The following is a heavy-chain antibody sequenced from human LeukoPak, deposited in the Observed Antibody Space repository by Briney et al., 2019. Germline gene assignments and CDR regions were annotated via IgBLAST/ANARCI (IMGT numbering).Heavy chain of an antibody. CDR2: IYYSGST. Sequence: TSETLSLTCTVSGGSISSYYWSWIRQPPGKGLEWIGYIYYSGSTNYNPSLKSRVTISVDRSKNQFSLKLSSVTAADTAVYYCASPDYYDSSGYFQRAFDIWGQGTMVTVSS. J-gene: IGHJ3*02. D-gene: IGHD3-22*01. V-gene: IGHV4-59*12. CDR1: GGSISSYY. CDR3: ASPDYYDSSGYFQRAFDI.